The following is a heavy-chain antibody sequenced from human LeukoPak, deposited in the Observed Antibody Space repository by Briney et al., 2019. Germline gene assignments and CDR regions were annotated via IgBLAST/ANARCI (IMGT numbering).Heavy chain of an antibody. CDR3: ARDAMGNYYDILTGYPNWFDP. CDR2: INPSGGST. CDR1: GYTFTSCY. J-gene: IGHJ5*02. V-gene: IGHV1-46*01. Sequence: ASVKVSCKASGYTFTSCYMHWVRQAPGQGLEWMGIINPSGGSTSYAQKFQGRVTMTRDTSTSTVYMELSSLRSEDTAVYYCARDAMGNYYDILTGYPNWFDPWGQGTLVTVSS. D-gene: IGHD3-9*01.